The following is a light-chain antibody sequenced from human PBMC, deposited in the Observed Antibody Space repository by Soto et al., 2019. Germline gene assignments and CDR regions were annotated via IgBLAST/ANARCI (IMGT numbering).Light chain of an antibody. V-gene: IGKV3-15*01. CDR1: QSVTGS. Sequence: DIVLTQSPGTLSLSLGERATLSCRASQSVTGSFSWYQQKPGQAPRLLISDASTRATGIPARFSGSGSGTEFTLTISSLQSEDFAVYYCQQYNSWPLTFGQGTKVEIK. CDR2: DAS. CDR3: QQYNSWPLT. J-gene: IGKJ1*01.